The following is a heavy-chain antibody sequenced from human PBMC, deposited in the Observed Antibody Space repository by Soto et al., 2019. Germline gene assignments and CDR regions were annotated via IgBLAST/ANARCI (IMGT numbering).Heavy chain of an antibody. CDR2: IYYSGST. CDR1: GGSISSSSYY. CDR3: ARTRRRGSSWYWGPDDAFDI. D-gene: IGHD6-13*01. V-gene: IGHV4-39*01. Sequence: QLQLQESGPGLVKPSETLSLTCTVSGGSISSSSYYWGWIRQPPGKGLEWIGSIYYSGSTYYNPSLKRRVTISVDTSKNQFSLKLSSVTAADTAVYYCARTRRRGSSWYWGPDDAFDIWGQGTMVTVSS. J-gene: IGHJ3*02.